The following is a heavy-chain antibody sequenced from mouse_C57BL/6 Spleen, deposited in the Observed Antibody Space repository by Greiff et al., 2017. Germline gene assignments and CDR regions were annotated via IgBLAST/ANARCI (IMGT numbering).Heavy chain of an antibody. Sequence: EVQLQQSGPELVKPGASVKMSCKASGYTFTDSTMHWVKQSHGKSLEWIGYINPNNGGTSYNQKFKGKATLTVNKSSSTAYMELRSLTSEDSAVYYCARSPDYDYDGGDYWGQGTTLTVSS. CDR2: INPNNGGT. D-gene: IGHD2-4*01. CDR3: ARSPDYDYDGGDY. V-gene: IGHV1-22*01. J-gene: IGHJ2*01. CDR1: GYTFTDST.